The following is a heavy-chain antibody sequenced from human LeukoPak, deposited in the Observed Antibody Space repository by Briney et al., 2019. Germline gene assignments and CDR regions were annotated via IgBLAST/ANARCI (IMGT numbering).Heavy chain of an antibody. CDR3: VREANYYDSTGYPTKVHDF. CDR2: IGRSGSDI. D-gene: IGHD3-22*01. V-gene: IGHV3-21*01. CDR1: GFTYSTYG. Sequence: GRSLRLSCAASGFTYSTYGLIWLRQAPGKGLHWVSSIGRSGSDIYYVDSLKGRFSISRDDAKNSLYLQMGRLRAEDTAVYYCVREANYYDSTGYPTKVHDFWGQGTLVTVSS. J-gene: IGHJ4*02.